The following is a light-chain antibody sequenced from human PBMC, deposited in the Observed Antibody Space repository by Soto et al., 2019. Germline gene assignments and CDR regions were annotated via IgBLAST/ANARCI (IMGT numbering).Light chain of an antibody. CDR3: QQYNNWPRT. V-gene: IGKV3-15*01. Sequence: EIAMTQSPATLSLSPGERATLSFIASQSVSSNLAWYQQKPGQAPRLLIYGASTRATGIPARFSGSGSGTEFTLTISSLQSEDFAVYYCQQYNNWPRTFGQGTKV. J-gene: IGKJ1*01. CDR2: GAS. CDR1: QSVSSN.